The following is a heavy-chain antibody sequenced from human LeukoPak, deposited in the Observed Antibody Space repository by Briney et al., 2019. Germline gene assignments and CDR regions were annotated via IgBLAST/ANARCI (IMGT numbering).Heavy chain of an antibody. V-gene: IGHV3-30*02. CDR1: GFTFSSYG. CDR2: IRYDGSNK. D-gene: IGHD2-21*02. CDR3: AKDQSIVVVTATDY. J-gene: IGHJ4*02. Sequence: GGSLRLSCAASGFTFSSYGMHWVRQAPGKGLEWVAFIRYDGSNKYYADSVKGRFTISRDNSKNTLYLQMNSLRAEDTAVYYCAKDQSIVVVTATDYWGQGTLVTVSS.